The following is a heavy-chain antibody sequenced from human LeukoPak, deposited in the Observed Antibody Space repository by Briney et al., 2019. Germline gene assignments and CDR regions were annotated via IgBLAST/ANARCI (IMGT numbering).Heavy chain of an antibody. CDR2: MNPNSGNT. V-gene: IGHV1-8*01. J-gene: IGHJ6*02. Sequence: GASVKVSCKASGYTFTSYDINWVRQATGQGLEWMGWMNPNSGNTGYAQKFQGRVTMTRNTSISTAYMELSSLRSEDTAVYYCARGAYYDFWSGFPGYYHYGMDVWGQGTTVTVSS. CDR3: ARGAYYDFWSGFPGYYHYGMDV. D-gene: IGHD3-3*01. CDR1: GYTFTSYD.